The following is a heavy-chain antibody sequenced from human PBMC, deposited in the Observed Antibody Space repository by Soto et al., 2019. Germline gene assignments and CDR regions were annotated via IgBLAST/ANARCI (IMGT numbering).Heavy chain of an antibody. CDR3: ARGGGCSGGSCNFDY. CDR1: GFTFSSYS. J-gene: IGHJ4*02. Sequence: EVQLVESGGGLVQPGGSLRLSCAASGFTFSSYSMNWVRQAPGKGLVWVSYISSSSSTIYYADSVKGRFTISRDNAKNSLYLQMNSLRAEDTAVYYCARGGGCSGGSCNFDYWGQGTLVTVSS. D-gene: IGHD2-15*01. V-gene: IGHV3-48*01. CDR2: ISSSSSTI.